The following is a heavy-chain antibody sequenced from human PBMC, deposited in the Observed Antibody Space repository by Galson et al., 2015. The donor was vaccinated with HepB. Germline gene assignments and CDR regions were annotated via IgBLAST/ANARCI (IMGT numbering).Heavy chain of an antibody. CDR3: ARVFGGNALDF. J-gene: IGHJ4*02. CDR2: VYKSGST. V-gene: IGHV4-4*07. CDR1: GSSISSYY. Sequence: SETLSLTCTVSGSSISSYYWSWIRQPAGRGLEWIGRVYKSGSTYYNPSLKSRVTLSIDTSKNHFSLTLTSVTAADTAVYYCARVFGGNALDFWGQGSLVTVSS. D-gene: IGHD4-23*01.